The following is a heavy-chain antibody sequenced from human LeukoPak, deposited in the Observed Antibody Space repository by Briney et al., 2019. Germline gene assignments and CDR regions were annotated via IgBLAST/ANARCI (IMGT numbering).Heavy chain of an antibody. D-gene: IGHD6-19*01. CDR3: ASGRQWLAFDS. CDR1: GGSIRSYY. V-gene: IGHV4-59*08. J-gene: IGHJ4*02. CDR2: FYNSDST. Sequence: SETLSLTCTVSGGSIRSYYWGWVRQSPGKGLEWIGCFYNSDSTNYNPSLKSLFTMSADSSKNQLSLTLTSMTAADTAVYYCASGRQWLAFDSWGQGALVTVSS.